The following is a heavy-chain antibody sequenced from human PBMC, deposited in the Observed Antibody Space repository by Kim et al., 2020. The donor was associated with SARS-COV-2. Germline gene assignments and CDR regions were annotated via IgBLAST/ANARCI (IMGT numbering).Heavy chain of an antibody. CDR2: ISYDGTDK. D-gene: IGHD7-27*01. J-gene: IGHJ4*02. CDR1: GFTFSSYG. V-gene: IGHV3-30*18. Sequence: GGSLRLSCAASGFTFSSYGMHWVRQAPGKGLEWAAVISYDGTDKYYADSVKGRFTISRDNSKNTLYLQMNSLRAEDTAVYYCSKDLTPPSSGAFDYWGQGTLVTVSS. CDR3: SKDLTPPSSGAFDY.